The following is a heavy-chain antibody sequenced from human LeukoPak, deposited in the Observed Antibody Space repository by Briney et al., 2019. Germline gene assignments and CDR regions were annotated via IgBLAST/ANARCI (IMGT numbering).Heavy chain of an antibody. J-gene: IGHJ4*02. CDR2: IYYSGST. Sequence: SETLSLTCTVSGGSISSYYWSWIRQPPGKGLEWIGYIYYSGSTNYNPSLKSRVTISVDTSKNQFSLKLSSVTAADTAVYYCASGYSIDYWGQGTLVTVSS. CDR3: ASGYSIDY. D-gene: IGHD6-13*01. V-gene: IGHV4-59*01. CDR1: GGSISSYY.